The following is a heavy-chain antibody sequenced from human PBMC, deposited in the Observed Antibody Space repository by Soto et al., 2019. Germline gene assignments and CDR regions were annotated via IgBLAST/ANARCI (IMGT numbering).Heavy chain of an antibody. Sequence: QVQLVQSGAEVKKPGSSVKVSCKASGGTLSSYAISWVRQAPGHGIEWMGGLIPIFGTANYAQKFQGRVTIPADESTSTAYMELSSLRSEDTAVYYCARVRRLYDDILTGYPSAFCDWGQGTLVTVAS. V-gene: IGHV1-69*01. CDR1: GGTLSSYA. J-gene: IGHJ4*02. D-gene: IGHD3-9*01. CDR3: ARVRRLYDDILTGYPSAFCD. CDR2: LIPIFGTA.